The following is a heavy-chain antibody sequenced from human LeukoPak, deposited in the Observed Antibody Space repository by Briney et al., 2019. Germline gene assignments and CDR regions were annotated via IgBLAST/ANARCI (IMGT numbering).Heavy chain of an antibody. D-gene: IGHD2-2*01. CDR3: AKDMGGIVVVPAASAYYYYMDV. J-gene: IGHJ6*03. V-gene: IGHV3-30*02. CDR1: GFTFSSYG. CDR2: IWNDGSNK. Sequence: GGSLRLSCAASGFTFSSYGMHWVRQAPGKGLEWVAFIWNDGSNKYYADSVKGRFTISRDNSKNTLYLQMNSLRAEDTAVYYCAKDMGGIVVVPAASAYYYYMDVWGKGTTVTVAS.